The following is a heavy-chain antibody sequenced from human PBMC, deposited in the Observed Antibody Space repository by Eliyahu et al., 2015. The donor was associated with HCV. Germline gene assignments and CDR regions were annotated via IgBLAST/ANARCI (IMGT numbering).Heavy chain of an antibody. D-gene: IGHD2-15*01. CDR2: IIPLLNLP. CDR1: AGTFTNYS. Sequence: QVQLVQSGAEVKRPGSSVKVSCXASAGTFTNYSIXWLRQAPGHGLEWIGGIIPLLNLPNYALKFEDRVTITADVATSTAYVEMRNLTSDDTAIYYCATQGGNCYDPWGQGSLVTVSS. J-gene: IGHJ5*02. V-gene: IGHV1-69*01. CDR3: ATQGGNCYDP.